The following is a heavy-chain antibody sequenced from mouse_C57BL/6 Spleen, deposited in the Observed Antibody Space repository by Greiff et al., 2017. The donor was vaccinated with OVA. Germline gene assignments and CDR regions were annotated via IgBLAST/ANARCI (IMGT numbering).Heavy chain of an antibody. CDR3: ARYLIYYDYDYFDY. CDR2: IYPVGGST. CDR1: GYPFTGYG. D-gene: IGHD2-4*01. Sequence: QVQLQQPGPELLKPGASVRISCKPSGYPFTGYGITWLKRRPGQGLGWIGVIYPVGGSTTHNEKFKSKATLTVDKSSSPAYMQLSSLTSEDSAVYYCARYLIYYDYDYFDYWGQGTTLTVSS. J-gene: IGHJ2*01. V-gene: IGHV1-55*01.